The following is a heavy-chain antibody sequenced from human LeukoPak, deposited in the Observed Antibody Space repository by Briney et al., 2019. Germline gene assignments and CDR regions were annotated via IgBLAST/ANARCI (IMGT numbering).Heavy chain of an antibody. J-gene: IGHJ6*03. CDR1: GYTFTSYG. CDR2: ISAYNGNT. CDR3: ARVAAAKYPYYYYMDV. D-gene: IGHD6-13*01. V-gene: IGHV1-18*01. Sequence: ASVKVSCKASGYTFTSYGISWVRQAPGQGLEWMGWISAYNGNTNYAQKLQGRVTMTTDTSTSTAYMELRNLRSDDTAVYYCARVAAAKYPYYYYMDVWGKGTTVTVSS.